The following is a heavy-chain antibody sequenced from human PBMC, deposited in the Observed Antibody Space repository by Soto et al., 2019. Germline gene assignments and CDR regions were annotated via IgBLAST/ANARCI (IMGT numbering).Heavy chain of an antibody. CDR1: GYSINSDYY. Sequence: PSETLSLTCHVSGYSINSDYYWAWIRQPPGKGLEWIGSVYRTAIPLYNPFLKSRVSISVDMSKNQFSLNLTSVTAADTAVYYCARRGRLRDRYFDPWGQGTRVTVSS. CDR2: VYRTAIP. V-gene: IGHV4-38-2*01. J-gene: IGHJ5*02. D-gene: IGHD2-15*01. CDR3: ARRGRLRDRYFDP.